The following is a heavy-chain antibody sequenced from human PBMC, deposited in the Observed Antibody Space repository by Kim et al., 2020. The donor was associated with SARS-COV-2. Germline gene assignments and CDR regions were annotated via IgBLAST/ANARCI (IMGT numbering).Heavy chain of an antibody. CDR3: ARACGSCYSVYGLDV. CDR2: IGTAGDT. CDR1: GFTFSRHD. D-gene: IGHD2-15*01. V-gene: IGHV3-13*01. J-gene: IGHJ6*02. Sequence: GGSLRLSCAASGFTFSRHDMHWVRQATGKGLEWVSAIGTAGDTYYPGSVKGRFTISRENAKNSLYLQMNGLRPGDTAVYYCARACGSCYSVYGLDVWGQGTTVTVSS.